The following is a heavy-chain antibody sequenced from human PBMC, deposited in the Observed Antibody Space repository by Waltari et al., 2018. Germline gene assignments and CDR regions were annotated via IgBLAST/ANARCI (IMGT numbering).Heavy chain of an antibody. CDR1: GYTFTGYY. V-gene: IGHV1-2*06. Sequence: QVQLVQSGAEVKKPGASVKVSCKASGYTFTGYYMHWVRKAPGQGLEWMGRMNPNSGGTDYAQKFQGRVTMTRDTSISTAYMELSRLRSDDTAVYYCASLGRSPKDSSAFDYWGQGTLVTVSS. J-gene: IGHJ4*02. CDR3: ASLGRSPKDSSAFDY. CDR2: MNPNSGGT. D-gene: IGHD3-16*01.